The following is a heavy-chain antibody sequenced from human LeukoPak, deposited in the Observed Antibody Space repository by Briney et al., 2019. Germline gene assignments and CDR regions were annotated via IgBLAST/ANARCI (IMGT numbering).Heavy chain of an antibody. Sequence: ASVKVSCKASGYTFTGYYMHWVRQAPGQGLEWMGWINPNSGGTNYAQKFQGRVTMTRDTSISTAYMELSSLRSEDTAVYYCARDIGHSSSWYYYYYYMDVWGKGTTVTVSS. CDR1: GYTFTGYY. J-gene: IGHJ6*03. D-gene: IGHD6-13*01. CDR2: INPNSGGT. V-gene: IGHV1-2*02. CDR3: ARDIGHSSSWYYYYYYMDV.